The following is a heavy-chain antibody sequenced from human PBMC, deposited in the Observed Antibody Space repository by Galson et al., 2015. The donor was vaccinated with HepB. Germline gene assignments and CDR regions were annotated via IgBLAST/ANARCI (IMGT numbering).Heavy chain of an antibody. D-gene: IGHD2-2*01. V-gene: IGHV5-51*01. CDR2: IYPGDSDT. CDR1: GYSFTSYW. J-gene: IGHJ3*02. CDR3: ARQGLYCSSTSCYYDAFDI. Sequence: QSGAEVKKPGESLKISCKGSGYSFTSYWIGWVRQMPGKGLEWMGIIYPGDSDTRYSPSFQGQVTISADKSISTAYLQWSSLKASDTAMYYCARQGLYCSSTSCYYDAFDIWGQGTMVTVSS.